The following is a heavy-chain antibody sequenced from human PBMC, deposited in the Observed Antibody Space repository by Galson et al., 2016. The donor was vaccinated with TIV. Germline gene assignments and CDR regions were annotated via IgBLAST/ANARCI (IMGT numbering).Heavy chain of an antibody. CDR2: ISVYKGVT. V-gene: IGHV1-18*01. J-gene: IGHJ5*02. CDR3: ARDGRRTWTKLDL. D-gene: IGHD1-1*01. CDR1: GYTFTRYS. Sequence: SVKVSCKASGYTFTRYSISWVRQAPGQGLEWMGWISVYKGVTNSIRKVQGRVTMTIDTSTGTAYMELRSLRSDDTAVYYCARDGRRTWTKLDLWGQGTLLTVSS.